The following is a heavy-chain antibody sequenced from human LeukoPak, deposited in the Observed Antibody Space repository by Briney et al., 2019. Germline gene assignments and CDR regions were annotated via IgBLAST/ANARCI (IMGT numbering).Heavy chain of an antibody. D-gene: IGHD3-22*01. CDR3: AKDDTDMIVVVSYFDY. J-gene: IGHJ4*02. V-gene: IGHV3-30*18. Sequence: QPGGSLRLSCAASGFTFSSYGMHWVRQAPGKGLEWVAVISYDGSNKYYADSVKGRFTISRDNSKSTLYLQMNSLRAEDTAVYYCAKDDTDMIVVVSYFDYWGQGTLVTVSS. CDR1: GFTFSSYG. CDR2: ISYDGSNK.